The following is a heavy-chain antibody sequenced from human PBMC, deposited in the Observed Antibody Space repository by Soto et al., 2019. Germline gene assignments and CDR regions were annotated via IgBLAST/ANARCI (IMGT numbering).Heavy chain of an antibody. J-gene: IGHJ4*02. CDR2: INAGNGNT. CDR3: ARDPCITRCPDY. Sequence: GASVKVSCKASGYTFTSYAMHWVRQAPGQRLEWMGWINAGNGNTKYSQKFQGRVTITRDTSASTGYMELSSLRSEDTAVFYFARDPCITRCPDYSGQGTLVTVSS. D-gene: IGHD2-2*01. V-gene: IGHV1-3*01. CDR1: GYTFTSYA.